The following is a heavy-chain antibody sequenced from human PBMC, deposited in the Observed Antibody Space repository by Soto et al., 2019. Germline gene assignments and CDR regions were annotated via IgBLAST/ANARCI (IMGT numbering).Heavy chain of an antibody. CDR1: GDSVSSDSAA. Sequence: PTLSLTCAISGDSVSSDSAAWNWIRQSPSRGLEWLGRTYYRSKWYNDYAVSVKSRITINPDTSKNQFSLQLNSVTPEDTAVYYCARARRTYSSSWYDYWGQGTLVTVSS. CDR2: TYYRSKWYN. CDR3: ARARRTYSSSWYDY. J-gene: IGHJ4*02. V-gene: IGHV6-1*01. D-gene: IGHD6-13*01.